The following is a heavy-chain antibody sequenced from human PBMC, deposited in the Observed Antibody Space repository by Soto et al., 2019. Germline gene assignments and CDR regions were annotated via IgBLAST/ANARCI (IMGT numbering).Heavy chain of an antibody. CDR1: GYTFTGYY. D-gene: IGHD3-22*01. CDR3: ARRKGDYYDSSGYHYYFDY. CDR2: INPNSGGT. Sequence: ASVKVSCKASGYTFTGYYMHWVRQAPGQGLEWMGWINPNSGGTKSAQKFQGRVTMTRDTSISTAYMELSRLRTDDTAVYYCARRKGDYYDSSGYHYYFDYWGQGTLVTVSS. V-gene: IGHV1-2*02. J-gene: IGHJ4*02.